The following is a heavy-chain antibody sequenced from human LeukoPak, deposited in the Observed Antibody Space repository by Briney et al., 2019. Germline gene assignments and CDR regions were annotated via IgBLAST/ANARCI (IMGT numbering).Heavy chain of an antibody. J-gene: IGHJ4*02. D-gene: IGHD6-19*01. CDR3: ARDPPNSSGESGFDY. CDR1: GGSIGSGSYY. CDR2: IYYSGST. V-gene: IGHV4-39*07. Sequence: SETLSLTCTVSGGSIGSGSYYWGWIRQPPGKGLEWIGSIYYSGSTYYNPSLKSRVTISVDTSKNQFSLKLSSVTAADTAVYYCARDPPNSSGESGFDYWGQGALVTVSS.